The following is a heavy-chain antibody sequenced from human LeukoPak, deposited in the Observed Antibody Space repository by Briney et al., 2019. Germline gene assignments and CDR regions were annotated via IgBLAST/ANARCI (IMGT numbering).Heavy chain of an antibody. D-gene: IGHD2-8*01. Sequence: GASVKVSCKASGYTFTGYYMHWVRQAPGQGLEWMGRINPNSGGTNYAQKFQGRVTMTRDTSISTAYMELSRLRSDDTAVYYCARDGILGYCTNGVCHNWFDPWGQGTLVTVSS. CDR2: INPNSGGT. V-gene: IGHV1-2*02. CDR3: ARDGILGYCTNGVCHNWFDP. J-gene: IGHJ5*02. CDR1: GYTFTGYY.